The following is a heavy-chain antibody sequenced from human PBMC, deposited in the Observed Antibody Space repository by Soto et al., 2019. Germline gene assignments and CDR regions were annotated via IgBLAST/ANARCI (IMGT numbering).Heavy chain of an antibody. J-gene: IGHJ6*02. CDR1: GFTFSSYA. D-gene: IGHD6-6*01. V-gene: IGHV3-23*01. Sequence: GGSLRLSCAASGFTFSSYAMSWVHQAPGKGLEWVSAISGSGGSTYYADSVKGRFTISRDNSKNTLYLQMNSLRAEDTAVYYCAKGSSSSPNYYYYYGMDVWGQGTTVTVSS. CDR3: AKGSSSSPNYYYYYGMDV. CDR2: ISGSGGST.